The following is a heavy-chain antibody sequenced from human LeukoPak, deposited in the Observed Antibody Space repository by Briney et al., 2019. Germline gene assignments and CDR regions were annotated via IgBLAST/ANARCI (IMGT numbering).Heavy chain of an antibody. J-gene: IGHJ5*02. D-gene: IGHD3-10*01. V-gene: IGHV4-34*01. CDR2: INHSGST. CDR3: ARAGDWFGELLGYNWFDP. CDR1: GGSFSGYY. Sequence: SETLSLTCAVYGGSFSGYYWSWIRQPPGKGLEWIGEINHSGSTNYNPSLKSRVTISVDTSKNQFSLKLSSVTAADTAVYYCARAGDWFGELLGYNWFDPWGQGTLVTVSS.